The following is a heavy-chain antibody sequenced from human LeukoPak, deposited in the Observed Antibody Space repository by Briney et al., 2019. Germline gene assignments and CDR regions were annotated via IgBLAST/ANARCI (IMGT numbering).Heavy chain of an antibody. CDR3: ARGGDYGDLRYFDY. CDR1: GGSINNYY. Sequence: PSETLSLTCTVSGGSINNYYWSWVRQPPGKGLEWIGYIYYRGSTNYNPSLKSRVTFSVDTSKNQFSLKLNSVTAADTAVYYCARGGDYGDLRYFDYWGQGTLVTVSS. D-gene: IGHD4-17*01. J-gene: IGHJ4*02. V-gene: IGHV4-59*01. CDR2: IYYRGST.